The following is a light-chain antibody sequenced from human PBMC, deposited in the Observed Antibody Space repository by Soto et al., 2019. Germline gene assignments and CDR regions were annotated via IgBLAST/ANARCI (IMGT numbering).Light chain of an antibody. CDR3: QQYNNWPPR. CDR1: QSVSSN. J-gene: IGKJ1*01. CDR2: GAS. Sequence: EIVMTQSPATLSVSPGERATLSCRASQSVSSNLAWYQQKPGQAPRLLIYGASTRATGIPARFSGSGSGTVFTLTISSLQSEDFAVYYCQQYNNWPPRFGQGTKVEIK. V-gene: IGKV3-15*01.